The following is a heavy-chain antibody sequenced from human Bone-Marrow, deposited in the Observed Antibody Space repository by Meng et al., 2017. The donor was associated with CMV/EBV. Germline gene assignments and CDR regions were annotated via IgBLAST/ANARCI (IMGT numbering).Heavy chain of an antibody. D-gene: IGHD1-26*01. J-gene: IGHJ4*02. V-gene: IGHV3-21*01. Sequence: GGSLRLSCAASGFTFSTYNMNWVRQAPGKGLEWVSSISPSSSYIYYADSVMGRFTISRDNAKNSLYLQMSSLRAEDTAVYYCATTAKGGWELLREDYWGQGTLVTVSS. CDR1: GFTFSTYN. CDR3: ATTAKGGWELLREDY. CDR2: ISPSSSYI.